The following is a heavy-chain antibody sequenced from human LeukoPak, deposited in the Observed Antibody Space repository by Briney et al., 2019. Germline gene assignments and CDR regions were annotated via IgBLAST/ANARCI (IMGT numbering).Heavy chain of an antibody. CDR1: GFTFSSYA. CDR2: ISGSGGST. J-gene: IGHJ4*02. V-gene: IGHV3-23*01. CDR3: AKDQMERRRSFNYYDSSGYYSAFDY. Sequence: GGSLRLSCAASGFTFSSYAMSWVRQAPGKGLEWVSAISGSGGSTYYADSVKGRFTISRDNSKNTLYLQMNSLRAEDTAVYYCAKDQMERRRSFNYYDSSGYYSAFDYWGQGTLVTVSS. D-gene: IGHD3-22*01.